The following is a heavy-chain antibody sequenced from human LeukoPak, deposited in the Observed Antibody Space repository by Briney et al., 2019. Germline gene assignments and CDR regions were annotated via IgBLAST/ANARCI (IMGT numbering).Heavy chain of an antibody. CDR2: INTDGTVT. CDR3: ATKQWLAPPPDS. J-gene: IGHJ4*02. Sequence: GGSLRLSCAASGFTFSKDWMLGVRQAPGKEMKSVSRINTDGTVTTYADSVKGRFTVSRDNADNTMFLQMNSVRDEDTAVYYCATKQWLAPPPDSWGQGTPVTVSS. D-gene: IGHD6-19*01. CDR1: GFTFSKDW. V-gene: IGHV3-74*01.